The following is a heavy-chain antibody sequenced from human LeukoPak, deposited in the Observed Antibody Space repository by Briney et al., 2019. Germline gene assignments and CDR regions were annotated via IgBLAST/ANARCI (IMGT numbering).Heavy chain of an antibody. CDR3: ARLSGSPHPPFDY. V-gene: IGHV4-59*08. D-gene: IGHD1-26*01. Sequence: SETLSLTCTVSAGSISSYYWSWVRQPPGRGLEWIGHIYYSGNTNYNPSLKSRVTISVDTSKNHFSLKLRSVTAADTAVYYCARLSGSPHPPFDYWGQGTLVTVSS. J-gene: IGHJ4*02. CDR2: IYYSGNT. CDR1: AGSISSYY.